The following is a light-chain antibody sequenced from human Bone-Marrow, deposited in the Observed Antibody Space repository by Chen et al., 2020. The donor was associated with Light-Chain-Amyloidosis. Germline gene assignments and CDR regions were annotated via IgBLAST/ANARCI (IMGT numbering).Light chain of an antibody. V-gene: IGKV1-12*01. CDR2: AAT. Sequence: DIQMTQSPSSLSASVGDRVTINCRASRGIKTWLAWYQQQPGQAPRLLIYAATRLQDGVPSRFSGSGSGTDFTLTINDLQPEDFATDCCQQADSFPLLTFGGGTRVEI. CDR1: RGIKTW. CDR3: QQADSFPLLT. J-gene: IGKJ4*01.